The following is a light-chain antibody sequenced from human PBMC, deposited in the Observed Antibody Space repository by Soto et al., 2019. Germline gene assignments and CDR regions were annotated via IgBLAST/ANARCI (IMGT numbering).Light chain of an antibody. V-gene: IGKV3-20*01. Sequence: EFVLTQSPGTLSLSPGERATLSCRTSQSARSTYLAWYQQKPGQPPRLLIFATSSRATGIPDRFSGSGSGTDSTLTISRLEPEDFAVYYCQEYGGSPLYAFGQGAKLEIK. J-gene: IGKJ2*01. CDR2: ATS. CDR1: QSARSTY. CDR3: QEYGGSPLYA.